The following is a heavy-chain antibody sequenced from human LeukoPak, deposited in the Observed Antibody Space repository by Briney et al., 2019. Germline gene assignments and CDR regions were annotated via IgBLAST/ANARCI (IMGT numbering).Heavy chain of an antibody. V-gene: IGHV1-18*01. CDR1: GYTVTRYG. D-gene: IGHD2-15*01. CDR2: ISAYNGNT. J-gene: IGHJ5*01. CDR3: ARAYFSGGNCDDGPQYHWFDP. Sequence: ASVKVSCKASGYTVTRYGISWVRQAPAQGLEWMGWISAYNGNTNYAHKLQGRVTMTTDTSTNTAYMELRSLSSDDTAVYYGARAYFSGGNCDDGPQYHWFDPSGQGTLVTVSS.